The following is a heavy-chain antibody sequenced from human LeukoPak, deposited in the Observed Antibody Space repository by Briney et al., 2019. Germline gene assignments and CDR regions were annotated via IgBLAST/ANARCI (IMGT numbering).Heavy chain of an antibody. CDR2: IYYSGST. Sequence: PSETLSLTCTVSGGSISSGDYYWSWIRQPPGKGLEWIGYIYYSGSTYYNPSLKSRVTISVDTSKTQFSLKLSSVTAADTAVYYCARFLEWLLLDYWGQGTLVTVSS. J-gene: IGHJ4*02. CDR1: GGSISSGDYY. CDR3: ARFLEWLLLDY. V-gene: IGHV4-30-4*01. D-gene: IGHD3-3*01.